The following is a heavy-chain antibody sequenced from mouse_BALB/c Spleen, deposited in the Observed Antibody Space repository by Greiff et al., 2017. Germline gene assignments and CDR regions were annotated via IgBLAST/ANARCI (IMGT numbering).Heavy chain of an antibody. CDR2: IYPYNGGT. V-gene: IGHV1S29*02. Sequence: EVQLQQSGPELVKPGASVKISCKASGYTFTDYNMHWVKQSHGKSLEWIGYIYPYNGGTGYNQKFKSKATLTVDNSSSTAYMELRSLTSEDSAVYYCAREYGNYYWYFDVWGAGTTVTVSS. D-gene: IGHD2-10*02. J-gene: IGHJ1*01. CDR3: AREYGNYYWYFDV. CDR1: GYTFTDYN.